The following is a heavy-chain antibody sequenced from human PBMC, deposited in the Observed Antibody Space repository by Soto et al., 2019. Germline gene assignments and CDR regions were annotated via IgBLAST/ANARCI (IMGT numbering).Heavy chain of an antibody. V-gene: IGHV3-23*01. Sequence: EVQLLESGGNLVQPGGSLRLSCAASGFTFSSYAMSWVRQAPGKGLEWVSAISGSGGSTYYADSVKGRFTISRDNSKITLYLQMNSLRAEDTAVYYCAKEWIWFGEPHNWFDRWGQGTLVTVSS. CDR2: ISGSGGST. CDR3: AKEWIWFGEPHNWFDR. J-gene: IGHJ5*02. CDR1: GFTFSSYA. D-gene: IGHD3-10*01.